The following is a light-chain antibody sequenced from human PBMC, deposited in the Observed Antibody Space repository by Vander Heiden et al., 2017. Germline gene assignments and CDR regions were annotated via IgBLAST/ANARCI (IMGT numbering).Light chain of an antibody. J-gene: IGKJ1*01. CDR2: DAS. Sequence: EIVLTQSPATLSLSPGERATLTCRDSQSVSSYLAWYQQKPGQAPRLLIYDASNRATGIPARFSGSGSGTDFTLTISSLEPEDFAVYYCQQRSNWLWTFGQGTKVEIK. CDR1: QSVSSY. V-gene: IGKV3-11*01. CDR3: QQRSNWLWT.